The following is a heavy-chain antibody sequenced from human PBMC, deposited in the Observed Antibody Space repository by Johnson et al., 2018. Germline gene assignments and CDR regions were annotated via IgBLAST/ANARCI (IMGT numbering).Heavy chain of an antibody. V-gene: IGHV3-15*07. Sequence: VELVQAGGGVVQPGRSLRLSCAASGFTFSNAWMNWVRQAPGQGLEWVGRIKSRTEGATTDYAAPVKGRFTISRDDSKNTLYLQMNGLKSDDTALYYCTTGRYDYVWGSYRYDAFDIWGQGTMVTVSS. CDR2: IKSRTEGATT. CDR3: TTGRYDYVWGSYRYDAFDI. J-gene: IGHJ3*02. D-gene: IGHD3-16*02. CDR1: GFTFSNAW.